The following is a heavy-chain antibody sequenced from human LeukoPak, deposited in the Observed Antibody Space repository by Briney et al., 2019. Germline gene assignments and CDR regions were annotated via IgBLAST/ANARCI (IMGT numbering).Heavy chain of an antibody. V-gene: IGHV3-30-3*01. Sequence: PGGSLRLSCAATGFTFSNYAIHWGRQAPGKGLEWVAFISDDGSRQHYADSVKGRFTISRDNSKNTLYLQMNSLRAEDAAVYYCAKDYYGSGTLPYYFDYWGQGTLVTVSS. J-gene: IGHJ4*02. CDR1: GFTFSNYA. CDR2: ISDDGSRQ. CDR3: AKDYYGSGTLPYYFDY. D-gene: IGHD3-10*01.